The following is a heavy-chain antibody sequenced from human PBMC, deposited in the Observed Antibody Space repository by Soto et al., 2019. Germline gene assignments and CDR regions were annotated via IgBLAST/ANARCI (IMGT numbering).Heavy chain of an antibody. D-gene: IGHD2-15*01. CDR3: ARHETLASAGGY. J-gene: IGHJ4*02. CDR2: IYYGGSS. V-gene: IGHV4-39*01. Sequence: SETLSLTCTVSGGSISGTSYYWGWIRQPPGKGLEWIGSIYYGGSSYYNPSLKTRVTISVDTSKNQFSLKLRSVTAADTAVFYCARHETLASAGGYWGQGTLVTVSS. CDR1: GGSISGTSYY.